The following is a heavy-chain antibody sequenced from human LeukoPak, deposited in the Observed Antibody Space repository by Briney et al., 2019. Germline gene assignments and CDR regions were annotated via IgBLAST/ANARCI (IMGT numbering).Heavy chain of an antibody. CDR1: GFTFSSYE. V-gene: IGHV3-48*03. D-gene: IGHD3-9*01. CDR2: ISSSGSTI. J-gene: IGHJ4*02. CDR3: ARTTSHPDYGILTGYYPPDY. Sequence: GGSLRLSCAASGFTFSSYEMNWVRQAPGKGLEWVSYISSSGSTIYYADSVKGRFTISRDNAKNSLYLQMNSLRAEDTAVYYCARTTSHPDYGILTGYYPPDYWGQGTLVTVSS.